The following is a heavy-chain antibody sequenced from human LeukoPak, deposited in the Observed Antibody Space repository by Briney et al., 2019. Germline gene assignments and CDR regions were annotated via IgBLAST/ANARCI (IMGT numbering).Heavy chain of an antibody. CDR2: INDSENT. D-gene: IGHD3-9*01. J-gene: IGHJ5*02. V-gene: IGHV4-34*01. CDR1: GGPFSGSY. CDR3: AGGHRNWLLSWFDP. Sequence: PSETLSPTCAVYGGPFSGSYWSWIRQPPGKGLEWIGEINDSENTNYNPSLKSRVTISIDTSKNQFSLTLTSVTAADTAVYYCAGGHRNWLLSWFDPWGRGTLVTVSS.